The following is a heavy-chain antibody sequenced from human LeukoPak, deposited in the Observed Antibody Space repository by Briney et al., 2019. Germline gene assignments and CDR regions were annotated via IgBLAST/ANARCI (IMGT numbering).Heavy chain of an antibody. CDR1: GFNFSSYA. CDR3: AKESPYAVGGTGRVYYFDY. V-gene: IGHV3-23*01. CDR2: ISNSGRT. D-gene: IGHD1-26*01. Sequence: GGSLRLSCAASGFNFSSYAIGWVRQAPGKGLEWVSAISNSGRTYYADSVKGRFTISRDNSKNTVHLQMNSLRAEDTAVYYCAKESPYAVGGTGRVYYFDYWGQGALVTVPS. J-gene: IGHJ4*02.